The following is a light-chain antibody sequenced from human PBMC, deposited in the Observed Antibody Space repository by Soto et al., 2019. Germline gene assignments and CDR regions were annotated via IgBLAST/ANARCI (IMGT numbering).Light chain of an antibody. V-gene: IGLV2-14*01. Sequence: QSVLTQPASVSGSPGQSITISCTGTTSDIGGYNFVSWYQHHPGKAPQLIIYQVSNRPSGVSDRFSGSKSGNTASLTISGLQAEDEADYYCSSFTSTIILIFGGGTKLTVL. J-gene: IGLJ2*01. CDR3: SSFTSTIILI. CDR1: TSDIGGYNF. CDR2: QVS.